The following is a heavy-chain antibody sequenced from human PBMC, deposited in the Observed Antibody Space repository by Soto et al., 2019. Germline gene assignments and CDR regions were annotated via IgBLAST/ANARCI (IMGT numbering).Heavy chain of an antibody. Sequence: EVQLVESGGGLVQPGGSLRLSCAASGFTFSSYWMHWVRQATGKGLVWVSRINSDGRSTSYADSVKGRFTISSDNAKNTLYLQMNTLRAADTAVYYCASYYGSGSYWPTYWGQGTLVTVSS. D-gene: IGHD3-10*01. V-gene: IGHV3-74*01. CDR3: ASYYGSGSYWPTY. CDR2: INSDGRST. CDR1: GFTFSSYW. J-gene: IGHJ4*02.